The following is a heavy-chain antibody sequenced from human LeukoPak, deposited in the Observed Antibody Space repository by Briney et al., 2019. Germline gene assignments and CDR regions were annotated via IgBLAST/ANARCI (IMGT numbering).Heavy chain of an antibody. CDR3: VKHGSGWSFDY. CDR1: SASISRYY. D-gene: IGHD6-19*01. J-gene: IGHJ4*02. Sequence: HSETLSLTCIVSSASISRYYWGWIRQSPTKGLEWIGYIQNTGGTNYNPSLKSRVSISKDTFKNQFSLQVRSMTAADTAVYYCVKHGSGWSFDYWGQGALVTVSS. CDR2: IQNTGGT. V-gene: IGHV4-59*01.